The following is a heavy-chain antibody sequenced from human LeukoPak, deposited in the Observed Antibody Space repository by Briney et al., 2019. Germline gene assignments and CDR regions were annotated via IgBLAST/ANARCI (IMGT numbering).Heavy chain of an antibody. D-gene: IGHD6-19*01. CDR1: GFTLDDYT. Sequence: GGSLRLSCAASGFTLDDYTMHWVRQAPGKGLEWVSLITWDGGSTYYADSVKGRFTISRDNSKNSLYLQMNSLRAEDTALYYCASAVAGAFDYWGQGTLVTVSS. V-gene: IGHV3-43D*03. J-gene: IGHJ4*02. CDR2: ITWDGGST. CDR3: ASAVAGAFDY.